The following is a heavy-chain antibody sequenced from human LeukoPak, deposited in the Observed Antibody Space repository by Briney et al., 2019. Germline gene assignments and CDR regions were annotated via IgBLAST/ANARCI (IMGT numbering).Heavy chain of an antibody. CDR2: VYDSGST. D-gene: IGHD5-18*01. J-gene: IGHJ4*02. V-gene: IGHV4-59*01. CDR1: GGSISSYY. CDR3: ARGVGYSYGLDY. Sequence: KPSETLSLTCTVSGGSISSYYWSWIRQPPGKALEWIGFVYDSGSTSYNPSLKSRVTISVDTSKNQFSLKLRSVTAADAAVYYCARGVGYSYGLDYWGQGTLVTVSS.